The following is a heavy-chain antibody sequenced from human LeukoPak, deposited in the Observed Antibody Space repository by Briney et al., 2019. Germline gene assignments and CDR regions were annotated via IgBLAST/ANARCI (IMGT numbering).Heavy chain of an antibody. V-gene: IGHV4-4*02. CDR2: IYRGGST. CDR3: ARERGSGYYYADYYYYGMDV. Sequence: SETLSLTCAVSGGSISSSNWWSWVRQPPGKGLEWIGEIYRGGSTNYNPSLKSRVTISVDKSKNQFSLKLSSVTAADTAVYYCARERGSGYYYADYYYYGMDVWGQGTTVTVSS. J-gene: IGHJ6*02. D-gene: IGHD3-22*01. CDR1: GGSISSSNW.